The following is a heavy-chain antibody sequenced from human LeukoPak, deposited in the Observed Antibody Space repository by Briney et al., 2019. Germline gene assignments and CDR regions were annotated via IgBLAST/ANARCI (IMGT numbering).Heavy chain of an antibody. D-gene: IGHD4/OR15-4a*01. Sequence: GGSLRLSCAASGFTVSSNYMSWVRQAPGKGLEWVSVIYSGGSTFYADSVKGRFTISRDNSKNTLHLQMNSLRAEDTAVYYCARRAGAYSHPYDYWGQGTLVTVSS. J-gene: IGHJ4*02. CDR1: GFTVSSNY. V-gene: IGHV3-66*04. CDR2: IYSGGST. CDR3: ARRAGAYSHPYDY.